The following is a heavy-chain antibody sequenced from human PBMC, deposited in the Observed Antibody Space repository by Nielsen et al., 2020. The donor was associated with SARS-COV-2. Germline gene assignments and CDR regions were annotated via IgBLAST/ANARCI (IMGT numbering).Heavy chain of an antibody. V-gene: IGHV4-4*02. Sequence: SETLSLTCTVSGGSISSADHYWSWVRQPPGKGLEWIGEIYHSGSTNYNPSLKSRVTISVDKSKNQFSLKLSSVTAADMAVYYCATVVSRGWPRAYYFDYWGQGTLVTVSS. D-gene: IGHD6-19*01. CDR1: GGSISSADHY. J-gene: IGHJ4*02. CDR3: ATVVSRGWPRAYYFDY. CDR2: IYHSGST.